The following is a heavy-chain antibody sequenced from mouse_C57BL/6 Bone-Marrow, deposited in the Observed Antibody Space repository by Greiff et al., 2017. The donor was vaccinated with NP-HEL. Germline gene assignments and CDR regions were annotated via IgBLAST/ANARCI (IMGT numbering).Heavy chain of an antibody. CDR2: INPYNGGT. D-gene: IGHD3-1*01. J-gene: IGHJ2*01. CDR3: ARKAGGEYFDY. V-gene: IGHV1-19*01. Sequence: EVKLLESGPVLVKPGASVKMSCKASGYTFTDYYMNWVKQSHGKSLEWIGVINPYNGGTSYNQKFKGKATLTVDKSSSTAYMELNSLTSEDSAVYYCARKAGGEYFDYWGQGTTLTVSS. CDR1: GYTFTDYY.